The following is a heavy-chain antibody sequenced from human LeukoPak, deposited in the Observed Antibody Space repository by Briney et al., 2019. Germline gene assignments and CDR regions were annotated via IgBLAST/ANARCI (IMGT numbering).Heavy chain of an antibody. V-gene: IGHV5-51*01. CDR3: ARPGPDYGDYVLYFDY. Sequence: GESLKISRKGSGYSFTSYWIGWVRQMPGKGLEWMGIIYPGDSDTRYSPSFQGQVTISADKSISTAYLQWSSLKASDTAMYYCARPGPDYGDYVLYFDYWGQGTLVTVSS. CDR1: GYSFTSYW. J-gene: IGHJ4*02. D-gene: IGHD4-17*01. CDR2: IYPGDSDT.